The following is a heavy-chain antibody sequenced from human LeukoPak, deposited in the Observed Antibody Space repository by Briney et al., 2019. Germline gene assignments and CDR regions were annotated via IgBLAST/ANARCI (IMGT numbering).Heavy chain of an antibody. V-gene: IGHV3-21*01. J-gene: IGHJ4*02. CDR3: AANYGSGSSPLDY. Sequence: GGSLRLSCAASGFTFSSYSMNWVRQAPGKGLEWVSSISSSSSYTYYAESVKGRFTISRDNAKNSLYLQMNSLRAEDTAVYYCAANYGSGSSPLDYWGQGTLVTVSS. CDR1: GFTFSSYS. D-gene: IGHD3-10*01. CDR2: ISSSSSYT.